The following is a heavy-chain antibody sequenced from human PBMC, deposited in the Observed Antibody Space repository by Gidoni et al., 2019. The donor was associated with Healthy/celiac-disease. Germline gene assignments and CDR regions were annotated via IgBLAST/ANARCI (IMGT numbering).Heavy chain of an antibody. J-gene: IGHJ4*02. CDR1: GFTFSSYE. CDR3: ARDLVPYYDFWSGPGY. D-gene: IGHD3-3*01. Sequence: EVQLVESGGGLVQPGGSLRLSCAASGFTFSSYEMNWVRQAPGKGLEWVSYISSSGSTIYYADSVKGRFTISRDNAKNSLYLQMNSLRAEDTAVYYCARDLVPYYDFWSGPGYWGQGTLVTVSS. V-gene: IGHV3-48*03. CDR2: ISSSGSTI.